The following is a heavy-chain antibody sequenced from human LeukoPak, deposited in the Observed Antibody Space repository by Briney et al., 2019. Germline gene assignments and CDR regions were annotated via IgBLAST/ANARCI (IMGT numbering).Heavy chain of an antibody. J-gene: IGHJ6*03. V-gene: IGHV4-39*07. CDR3: ARLLLWLGEIYYYYYYMDV. Sequence: SETLSLTCTVSGGSISSSTYYWGWIRQPPGKGLEWIGSIYYSGSTYYNPSLKSRVTISLDTSKNQFSLKLSSVTAADTAVYYCARLLLWLGEIYYYYYYMDVWGKGTTVTISS. CDR1: GGSISSSTYY. CDR2: IYYSGST. D-gene: IGHD3-10*01.